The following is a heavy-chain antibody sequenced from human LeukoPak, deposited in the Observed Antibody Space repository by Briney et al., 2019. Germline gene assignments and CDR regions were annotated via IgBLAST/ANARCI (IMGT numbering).Heavy chain of an antibody. Sequence: PGGSLRLSCAASGFTFSSYAMSWVRQAPGKGLEWVSAISGSGGSTYYADSVKGRFTISRDNSKNTLYLQMNSLRAEDTAVYYCARERIRGRYNHLDCWGQGTLVAVSS. J-gene: IGHJ4*02. D-gene: IGHD1-26*01. CDR1: GFTFSSYA. CDR3: ARERIRGRYNHLDC. V-gene: IGHV3-23*01. CDR2: ISGSGGST.